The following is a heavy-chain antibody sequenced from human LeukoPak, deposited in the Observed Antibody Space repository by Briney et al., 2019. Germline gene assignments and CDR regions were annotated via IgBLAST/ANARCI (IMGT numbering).Heavy chain of an antibody. CDR2: IKQDESDK. J-gene: IGHJ3*02. CDR1: EFIFSNYW. Sequence: GGSLRLSCVASEFIFSNYWMSWVRQAPGKGLELVANIKQDESDKEYVDSVKGRFTISRDNAKNSLYLQMNSLRAEGTAVYYCSRDPYSSGGYGAFDMWGQGTMVTVSS. V-gene: IGHV3-7*01. D-gene: IGHD2-15*01. CDR3: SRDPYSSGGYGAFDM.